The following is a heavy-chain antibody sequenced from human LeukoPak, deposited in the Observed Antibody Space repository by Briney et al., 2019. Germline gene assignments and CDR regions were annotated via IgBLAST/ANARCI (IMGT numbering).Heavy chain of an antibody. J-gene: IGHJ5*02. Sequence: PGGSLRLPCAASGFTFSSYSMNWVRQAPGKGLEWVSSISSSSSYIYHADSVKGRFTISRDNAKNSLYLQMNSLRAEDTAVYYCARDPTRGAVADNWFDPWGQGTLVTVSS. V-gene: IGHV3-21*01. CDR2: ISSSSSYI. CDR3: ARDPTRGAVADNWFDP. CDR1: GFTFSSYS. D-gene: IGHD6-19*01.